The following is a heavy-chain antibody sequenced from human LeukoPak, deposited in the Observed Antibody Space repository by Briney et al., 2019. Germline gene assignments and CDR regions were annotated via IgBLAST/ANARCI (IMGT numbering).Heavy chain of an antibody. CDR2: ISGSGGST. J-gene: IGHJ4*02. CDR1: GFTFSSYA. D-gene: IGHD2-2*01. Sequence: PGGSLRLSCAASGFTFSSYAMSWVRQAPGKGLEWVSAISGSGGSTYYADSVKGRFTISRDNSKNTLYLQMNSLRAEDTAVYYCAKDRGLGYCGSTSCYEDYWGQGTLVTVSS. V-gene: IGHV3-23*01. CDR3: AKDRGLGYCGSTSCYEDY.